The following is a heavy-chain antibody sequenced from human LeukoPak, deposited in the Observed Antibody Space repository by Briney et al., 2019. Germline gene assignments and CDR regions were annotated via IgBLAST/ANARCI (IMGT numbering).Heavy chain of an antibody. D-gene: IGHD2-2*01. CDR1: GGSFSGYY. V-gene: IGHV4-34*01. Sequence: SETLSLTCAVYGGSFSGYYWSWIRQPPGKGLEWIGEINHSGSTNYNPSLKSRVTISVDTSKNQFSLKLSSVTVADTAVYYCAIPGYCSSTSCYVYAFDIWGQGTMVTVSS. CDR3: AIPGYCSSTSCYVYAFDI. J-gene: IGHJ3*02. CDR2: INHSGST.